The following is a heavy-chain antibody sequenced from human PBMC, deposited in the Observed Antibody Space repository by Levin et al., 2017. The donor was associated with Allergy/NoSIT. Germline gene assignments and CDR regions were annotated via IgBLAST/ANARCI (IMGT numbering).Heavy chain of an antibody. Sequence: SVKVSCKASGGTFSSYAISWVRQAPGQGLEWMGRIIPILGIANYAQKFQGRVTITADKSTSTAYMELSSLRSEDTAVYYCARGHHIFTYYYDSSGYYDAFDIWGQGTMVTVSS. CDR3: ARGHHIFTYYYDSSGYYDAFDI. CDR1: GGTFSSYA. J-gene: IGHJ3*02. CDR2: IIPILGIA. D-gene: IGHD3-22*01. V-gene: IGHV1-69*04.